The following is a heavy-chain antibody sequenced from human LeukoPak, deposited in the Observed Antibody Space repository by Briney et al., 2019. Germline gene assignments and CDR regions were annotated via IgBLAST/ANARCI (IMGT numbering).Heavy chain of an antibody. Sequence: SVKVSCKASGGTFSSYAISWVRQAPGQGLEWMGGIIPIFGTANYAQKFLGRVTITADKSTSTAYMELSSLRSEDTAVYYCARGQRGYDYDYYYGMDVWGKGTTVTVSS. J-gene: IGHJ6*04. CDR3: ARGQRGYDYDYYYGMDV. D-gene: IGHD5-12*01. CDR1: GGTFSSYA. CDR2: IIPIFGTA. V-gene: IGHV1-69*06.